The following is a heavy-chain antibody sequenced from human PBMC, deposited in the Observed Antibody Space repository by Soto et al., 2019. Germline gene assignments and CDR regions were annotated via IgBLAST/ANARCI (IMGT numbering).Heavy chain of an antibody. CDR3: ARRVGYSYGIMDV. CDR1: GFTFSTYW. V-gene: IGHV3-74*01. CDR2: INTDGSST. Sequence: EVQLVESGGGLVQPGGSLRLSCAASGFTFSTYWMHWVRQVPGKGLVWVSRINTDGSSTSYADSVKGRFTISRDNAKNMLTLQMNSLRVEDTGVYFCARRVGYSYGIMDVWGQGTTVTVSS. D-gene: IGHD5-18*01. J-gene: IGHJ6*02.